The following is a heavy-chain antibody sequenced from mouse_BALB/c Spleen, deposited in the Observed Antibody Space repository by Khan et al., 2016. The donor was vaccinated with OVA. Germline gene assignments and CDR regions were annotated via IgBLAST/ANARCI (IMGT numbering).Heavy chain of an antibody. CDR1: GFTFSSYG. CDR3: ATSYFCGYYFDY. D-gene: IGHD1-1*01. CDR2: ISGDSNTI. J-gene: IGHJ2*01. V-gene: IGHV5-17*02. Sequence: EVELVELGGDLVQPGGSRKLSCAASGFTFSSYGMHWVRQAPEKGLEWVAYISGDSNTIYYADTVKGRFTISRDNPRNTLFLQMTSLMSEDTAMYYCATSYFCGYYFDYWGPGTTLTVSS.